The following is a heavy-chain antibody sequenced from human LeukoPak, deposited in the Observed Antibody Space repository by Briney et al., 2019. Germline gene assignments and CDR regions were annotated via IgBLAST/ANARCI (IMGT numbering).Heavy chain of an antibody. CDR1: GFTFSSYG. J-gene: IGHJ5*02. V-gene: IGHV3-30*02. D-gene: IGHD3-3*01. CDR3: AKATTKPYYDFWSGPFDP. CDR2: IRYDGSNK. Sequence: GGSLRLSCAASGFTFSSYGMHWVRQAPGKGLEWVAFIRYDGSNKYYADSVKGRFTISRDNSKNTLYLQMNSLRAEDTAVYYCAKATTKPYYDFWSGPFDPWGQGTLVTVSS.